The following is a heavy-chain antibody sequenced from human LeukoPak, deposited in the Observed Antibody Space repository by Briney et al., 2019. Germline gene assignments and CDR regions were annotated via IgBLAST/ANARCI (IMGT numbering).Heavy chain of an antibody. CDR2: IYHSGST. D-gene: IGHD6-13*01. V-gene: IGHV4-38-2*02. CDR1: GYSISSGYF. CDR3: ARIYSSSWFLNWFDP. Sequence: SETLSLTCTVSGYSISSGYFWGWIRQPPGKGVECIGTIYHSGSTYYNPSLKSRVTISVDTSKNQFSLKLNSVTAADTAVYYCARIYSSSWFLNWFDPWGQGTLVTVSS. J-gene: IGHJ5*02.